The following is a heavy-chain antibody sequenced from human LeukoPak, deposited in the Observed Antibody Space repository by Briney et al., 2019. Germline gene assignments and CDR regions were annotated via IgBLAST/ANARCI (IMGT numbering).Heavy chain of an antibody. CDR3: AKDSYYYDRSGYYRNAFYL. CDR2: ISYDGSDK. V-gene: IGHV3-30*02. CDR1: GLSFSNYG. Sequence: PGGSLRLSCAASGLSFSNYGMHWVRQAPGKGLQWVAFISYDGSDKYYEDYVKGRFTISRDNFKNMVFLQMNSLRAEDTAVYYCAKDSYYYDRSGYYRNAFYLWGEGTLVTVSS. D-gene: IGHD3-22*01. J-gene: IGHJ3*01.